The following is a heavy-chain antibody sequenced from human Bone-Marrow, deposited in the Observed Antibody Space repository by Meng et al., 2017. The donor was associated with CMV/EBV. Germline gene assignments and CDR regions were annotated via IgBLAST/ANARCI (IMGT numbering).Heavy chain of an antibody. Sequence: GGSLRLSCAASGFTFSSYAMHWVRQAPGKGLEWVSSISSSSSYIYYADSVKGRFTISRDNAKNSLYLQMNSLRAEDTAVYYRARVGGSSSWRAYYYYYGMDVWGQGTTVTVSS. CDR1: GFTFSSYA. CDR2: ISSSSSYI. J-gene: IGHJ6*02. D-gene: IGHD6-13*01. CDR3: ARVGGSSSWRAYYYYYGMDV. V-gene: IGHV3-21*01.